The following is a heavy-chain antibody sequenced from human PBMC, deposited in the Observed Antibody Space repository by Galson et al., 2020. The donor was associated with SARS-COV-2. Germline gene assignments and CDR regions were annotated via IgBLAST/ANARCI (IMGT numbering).Heavy chain of an antibody. Sequence: QLGESLKISCAASGFTFSSHWMTWVRQAPGKGLEWVANIKQDGGEKYYLDSLKGRFTISRDNAKNSLYLQMNSLRAEDTVVYYCATMEEVRCRNWGQGTLVTVSS. CDR3: ATMEEVRCRN. D-gene: IGHD2-8*01. V-gene: IGHV3-7*01. J-gene: IGHJ4*02. CDR1: GFTFSSHW. CDR2: IKQDGGEK.